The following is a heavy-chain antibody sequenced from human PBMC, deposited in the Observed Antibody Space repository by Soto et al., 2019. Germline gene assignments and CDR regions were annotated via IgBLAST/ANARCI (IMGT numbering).Heavy chain of an antibody. J-gene: IGHJ5*02. CDR3: ARAPMVRGVYWFDP. D-gene: IGHD3-10*01. V-gene: IGHV4-30-4*01. CDR2: IYYSGTT. Sequence: PSETLSLTCTVSGGSISSGDYYWSWIRQPPGKGLEWIGYIYYSGTTYYNPSLKSRVTISVDTSKNQFSLKQTSVTAADTAVYYCARAPMVRGVYWFDPWGQGTLVTVS. CDR1: GGSISSGDYY.